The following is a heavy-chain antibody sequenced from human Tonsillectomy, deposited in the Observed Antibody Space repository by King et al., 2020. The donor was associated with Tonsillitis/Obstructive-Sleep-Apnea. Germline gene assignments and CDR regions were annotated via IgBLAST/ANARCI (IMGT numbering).Heavy chain of an antibody. CDR2: INPSDGIT. J-gene: IGHJ4*02. CDR3: ARDDKDDRYFDY. Sequence: QLVQSGAEVKKPGASVKVSCKAYGYTFTRYYIHWVRQAPGQGLEWLGIINPSDGITTYAQRLQGRVTMTRDTSTSTVHMELSSLRSEDRAVYYCARDDKDDRYFDYWGQGTLVTVSS. V-gene: IGHV1-46*01. CDR1: GYTFTRYY. D-gene: IGHD2-15*01.